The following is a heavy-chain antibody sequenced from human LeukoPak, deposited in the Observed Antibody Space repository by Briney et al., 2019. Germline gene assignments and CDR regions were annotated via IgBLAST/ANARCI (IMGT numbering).Heavy chain of an antibody. D-gene: IGHD3-10*01. CDR2: ISSSGSTI. V-gene: IGHV3-11*04. Sequence: GGSMRLCCAASGFTFSDYYMSWIRQAPGKGLEWVSYISSSGSTIYYADSVKGRFTISRDNAKNSLYLQMNSLRAEDAAVYYCAVSITMVRGVSWGQGTLVTVSS. J-gene: IGHJ5*02. CDR3: AVSITMVRGVS. CDR1: GFTFSDYY.